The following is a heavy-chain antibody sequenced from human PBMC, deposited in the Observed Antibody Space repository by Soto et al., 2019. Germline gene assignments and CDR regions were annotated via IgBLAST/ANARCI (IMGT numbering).Heavy chain of an antibody. CDR1: GGSISSGGYS. V-gene: IGHV4-30-2*01. CDR3: ASERGYCSGGSCPSKSDYYYYYGMDV. Sequence: PSETLSLTCAVSGGSISSGGYSWSWIRQPPGKGLEWIGYIYHSGSTYYNPSPKSRVTISVDRSKNQFSLKLSSVTAADTAVYYCASERGYCSGGSCPSKSDYYYYYGMDVWGQGTTVTVSS. J-gene: IGHJ6*02. D-gene: IGHD2-15*01. CDR2: IYHSGST.